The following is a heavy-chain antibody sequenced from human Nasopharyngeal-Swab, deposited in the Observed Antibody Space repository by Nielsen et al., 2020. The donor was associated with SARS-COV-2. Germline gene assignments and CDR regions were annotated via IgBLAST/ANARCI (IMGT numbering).Heavy chain of an antibody. Sequence: ASVKVSCKASGYTFTSYAMNWVRQAPGQGLEWMGWINTNTGNPTYAQGFTGRFVFSLDTSVRTAYLQISSLKAEDTAVYYCARDRSWYLEDAFDIWGPGTMVTVPS. V-gene: IGHV7-4-1*02. D-gene: IGHD6-13*01. CDR2: INTNTGNP. CDR3: ARDRSWYLEDAFDI. J-gene: IGHJ3*02. CDR1: GYTFTSYA.